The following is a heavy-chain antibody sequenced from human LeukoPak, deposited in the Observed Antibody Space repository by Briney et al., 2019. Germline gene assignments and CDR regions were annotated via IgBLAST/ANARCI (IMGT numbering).Heavy chain of an antibody. D-gene: IGHD4-17*01. CDR3: AKGPHFGDYGSPFDY. CDR1: GFTFDDYA. CDR2: ISWNSGSI. J-gene: IGHJ4*02. V-gene: IGHV3-9*01. Sequence: PGGSLRLSCAASGFTFDDYAMHWVRQAPGKGLEWVSGISWNSGSIGYADSVKGRFTISRDNAKNSLYLQMNSPRAEDTALYYCAKGPHFGDYGSPFDYWGQGTLVTVSS.